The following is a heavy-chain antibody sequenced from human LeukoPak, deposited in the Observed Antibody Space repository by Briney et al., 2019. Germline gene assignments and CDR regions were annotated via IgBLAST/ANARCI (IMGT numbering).Heavy chain of an antibody. CDR3: AKDLSYTSGASDH. CDR1: GFTFSTHA. J-gene: IGHJ4*02. V-gene: IGHV3-23*01. Sequence: GGSLRLSCAASGFTFSTHAMSWVRQVSGKGLEWVSSISDTGESTYYADYVKGRFTISRDNSKNTLYLQLRSLRAEDTAVYYCAKDLSYTSGASDHWGQGTLVTVSS. D-gene: IGHD6-19*01. CDR2: ISDTGEST.